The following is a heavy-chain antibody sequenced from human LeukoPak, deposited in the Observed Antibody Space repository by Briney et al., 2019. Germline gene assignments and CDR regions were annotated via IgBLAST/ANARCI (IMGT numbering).Heavy chain of an antibody. CDR1: GGSISSGDYY. J-gene: IGHJ4*02. CDR2: IYYSGST. V-gene: IGHV4-30-4*02. CDR3: ARAPYYYGSGTPVKLDY. D-gene: IGHD3-10*01. Sequence: PSETLSLTCTVSGGSISSGDYYWSWIRQPPGKGLEWIGYIYYSGSTYYNPSLKSRVTISVDTSKNQFSLKLSSVTAADTAVYYCARAPYYYGSGTPVKLDYWGQGTLVTVSS.